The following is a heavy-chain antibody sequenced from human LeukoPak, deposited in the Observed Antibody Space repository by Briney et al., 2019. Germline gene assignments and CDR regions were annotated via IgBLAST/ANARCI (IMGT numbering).Heavy chain of an antibody. J-gene: IGHJ6*03. V-gene: IGHV4-38-2*02. CDR3: ARQTATPEQFYYYYYMDV. Sequence: SETLSLTCSVSGYAISSGYFWGWIRQPAGEGLEWIGRIYSSGRTHYSPSLKSRVTISVDTSKNQFSLRLSSVTAADTAVYYCARQTATPEQFYYYYYMDVWGKGTTVTVSS. CDR2: IYSSGRT. D-gene: IGHD2-15*01. CDR1: GYAISSGYF.